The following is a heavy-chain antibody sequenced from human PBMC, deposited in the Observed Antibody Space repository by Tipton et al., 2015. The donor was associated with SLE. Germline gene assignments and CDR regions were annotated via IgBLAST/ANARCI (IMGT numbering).Heavy chain of an antibody. CDR2: IYYSGST. CDR3: ARDGAYGSGSYYNEDWYFDL. V-gene: IGHV4-59*12. CDR1: GGSISSYY. D-gene: IGHD3-10*01. Sequence: TLSLTCTVSGGSISSYYWSWIWQHPGKGLEWIGYIYYSGSTNYNPSLKSRVTISVDTSKNQVSLKLSSVTAADTAVYYCARDGAYGSGSYYNEDWYFDLWGRGTLVTVSS. J-gene: IGHJ2*01.